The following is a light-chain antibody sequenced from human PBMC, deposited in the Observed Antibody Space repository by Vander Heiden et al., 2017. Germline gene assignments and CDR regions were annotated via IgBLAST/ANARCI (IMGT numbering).Light chain of an antibody. CDR1: QTISNY. CDR3: QHSDNIPLT. Sequence: DIQMTQSPSSLSASVGDRVTITCRASQTISNYLNWYQQKPGKAPELLIYAASSLHSGVPSRFSGSGSGTDFTLTISSLQPEDFATYYCQHSDNIPLTFGQGTKVEIK. CDR2: AAS. J-gene: IGKJ1*01. V-gene: IGKV1-39*01.